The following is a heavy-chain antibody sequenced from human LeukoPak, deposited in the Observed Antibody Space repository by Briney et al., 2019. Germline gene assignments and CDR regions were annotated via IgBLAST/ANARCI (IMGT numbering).Heavy chain of an antibody. CDR3: ARDYIAMAGTGFDY. Sequence: GASVKVSSKASGYTFTDYYMHWRRQALGQGLQWMRWINPKSGGANSAQKFQGRVTMTRDTSISTAYMELSRLRSDDTAMYYCARDYIAMAGTGFDYWGQGTLVTVSS. V-gene: IGHV1-2*02. D-gene: IGHD6-19*01. J-gene: IGHJ4*02. CDR1: GYTFTDYY. CDR2: INPKSGGA.